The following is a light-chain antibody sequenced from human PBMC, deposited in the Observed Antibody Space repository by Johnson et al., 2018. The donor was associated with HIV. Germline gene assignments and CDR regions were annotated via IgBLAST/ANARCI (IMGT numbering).Light chain of an antibody. V-gene: IGLV1-51*01. CDR3: GTWDLSLNAYG. Sequence: QSVLTQPPSVSAAPEQKVTISCSGNSSNIGNNYVSWYQQVPGTAPKLLIYDNNKRPSGIPDRVSGSKSGRSATLGITGLNTGDEADYHCGTWDLSLNAYGFGTGTKVTVL. CDR2: DNN. J-gene: IGLJ1*01. CDR1: SSNIGNNY.